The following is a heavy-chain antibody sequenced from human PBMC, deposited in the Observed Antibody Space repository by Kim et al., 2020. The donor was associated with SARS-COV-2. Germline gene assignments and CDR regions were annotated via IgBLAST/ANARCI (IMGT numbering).Heavy chain of an antibody. V-gene: IGHV5-10-1*01. CDR1: GYSFTSYW. Sequence: GESLKISCKGSGYSFTSYWISWVRQMPGKGLEWMGRIDPSDSYTNYSPSFQGHVTISADKSISTAYLQWSSLKASDTTMYYCARQFDCSSTSCYLGWFDPWGQGTLVTFSS. D-gene: IGHD2-2*01. J-gene: IGHJ5*02. CDR2: IDPSDSYT. CDR3: ARQFDCSSTSCYLGWFDP.